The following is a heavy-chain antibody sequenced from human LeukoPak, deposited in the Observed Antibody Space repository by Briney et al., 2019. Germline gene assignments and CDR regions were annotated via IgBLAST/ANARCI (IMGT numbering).Heavy chain of an antibody. CDR3: AHTGGHGNNRYYYDSSGYYFDY. J-gene: IGHJ4*02. V-gene: IGHV1-24*01. Sequence: ASVKVSCKVSGYTLTELSMHWVRQASGKGLEWMGGFDPEDGETIYAQKFQGRVTMTEDTSTDTAYMDPVDTATYYCAHTGGHGNNRYYYDSSGYYFDYWGQGTLVTVSS. CDR2: FDPEDGET. D-gene: IGHD3-22*01. CDR1: GYTLTELS.